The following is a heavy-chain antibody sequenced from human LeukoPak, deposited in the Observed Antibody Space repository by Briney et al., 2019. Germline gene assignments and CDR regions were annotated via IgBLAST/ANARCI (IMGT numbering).Heavy chain of an antibody. Sequence: GGSLRLSCAASGFTFSSYSMNWVRQAPGKGLEWVSSISSSSSYIYYADSVKGRFTISRDSAKNSLYLQMNSLRAEDTAVYYCARARQQLAFDYWGQGTLVTVSS. CDR2: ISSSSSYI. J-gene: IGHJ4*02. CDR3: ARARQQLAFDY. V-gene: IGHV3-21*01. D-gene: IGHD6-13*01. CDR1: GFTFSSYS.